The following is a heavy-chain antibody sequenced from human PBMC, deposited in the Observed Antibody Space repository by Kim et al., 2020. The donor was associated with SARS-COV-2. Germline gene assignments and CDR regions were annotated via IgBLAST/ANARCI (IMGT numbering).Heavy chain of an antibody. CDR3: ARWLATIRVLDY. CDR2: INHSGST. J-gene: IGHJ4*02. V-gene: IGHV4-34*01. D-gene: IGHD5-12*01. Sequence: SETLSLTCAVYGGSFSGYYWSWIRQPPGKGLEWIGEINHSGSTNYNPSLKSRVTISVDTSKNQFSLKLSSVTAVDTAVYYCARWLATIRVLDYWGQGTLVTVSS. CDR1: GGSFSGYY.